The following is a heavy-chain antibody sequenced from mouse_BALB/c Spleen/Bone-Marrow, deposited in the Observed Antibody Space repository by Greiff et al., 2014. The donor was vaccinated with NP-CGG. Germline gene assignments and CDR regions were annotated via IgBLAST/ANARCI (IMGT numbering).Heavy chain of an antibody. D-gene: IGHD2-4*01. J-gene: IGHJ2*01. CDR3: ARHDYDEENFDY. CDR2: ISSGGSYT. Sequence: VQLKESGGDLVKPGGSLKLSCAASGFTFSSYGMSWVRQTPDKRLEWVATISSGGSYTYYPDSVEGRFTISRDNAKNTLYLQMSSLKSEDTAMYYCARHDYDEENFDYWGQGTTLTVSS. V-gene: IGHV5-6*01. CDR1: GFTFSSYG.